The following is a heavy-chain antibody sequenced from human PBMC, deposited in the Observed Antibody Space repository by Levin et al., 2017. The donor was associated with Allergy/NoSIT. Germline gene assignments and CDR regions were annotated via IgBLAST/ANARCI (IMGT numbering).Heavy chain of an antibody. J-gene: IGHJ5*02. CDR2: ISWNSGSI. D-gene: IGHD3-3*01. V-gene: IGHV3-9*01. CDR1: GFTFDDYA. CDR3: AKDRGRFWSGYYNWFNP. Sequence: SCAASGFTFDDYAMHWVRQAPGKGLEWVSGISWNSGSIGYADSVKGRFTISRDNAKNSLYLQMNSLRAEDTAFYYCAKDRGRFWSGYYNWFNPWGQGTLVTVSS.